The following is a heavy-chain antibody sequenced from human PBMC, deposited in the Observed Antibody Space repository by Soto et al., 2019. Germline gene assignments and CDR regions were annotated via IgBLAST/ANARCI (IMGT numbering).Heavy chain of an antibody. V-gene: IGHV3-74*01. Sequence: PGGSLRLSCAASGIPFSNYWMHWVRQTPGKGLLWVSRISRDGSTTNYADSVRGRFTISRDNAKNTLFLQMNSLRAEDTAVYYCVRGWELLPAYWGQGTVVTVSS. J-gene: IGHJ4*02. CDR1: GIPFSNYW. CDR3: VRGWELLPAY. D-gene: IGHD1-26*01. CDR2: ISRDGSTT.